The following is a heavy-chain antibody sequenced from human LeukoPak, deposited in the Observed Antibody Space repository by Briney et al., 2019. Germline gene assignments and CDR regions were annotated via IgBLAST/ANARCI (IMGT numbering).Heavy chain of an antibody. CDR3: ARNPIGYDSSGNFDP. J-gene: IGHJ5*02. V-gene: IGHV4-39*01. CDR1: GGSISSSSYY. CDR2: IYYSGST. D-gene: IGHD3-22*01. Sequence: SETLSLTCTVSGGSISSSSYYWGWIRQPPGKGLEWIGSIYYSGSTYYNPSLKSRVTISVDTSKNQFSLKLSSVTAADTAVCYCARNPIGYDSSGNFDPWGQGTLVTVSS.